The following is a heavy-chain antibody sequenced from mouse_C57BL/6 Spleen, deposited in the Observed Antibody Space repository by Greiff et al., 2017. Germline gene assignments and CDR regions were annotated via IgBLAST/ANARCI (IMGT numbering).Heavy chain of an antibody. CDR1: GYTFTSYW. D-gene: IGHD2-4*01. J-gene: IGHJ2*01. CDR2: LYPGSGST. CDR3: ARLYDYDVRNY. V-gene: IGHV1-55*01. Sequence: QVQLKQPGAELVKPGASVKMSCKASGYTFTSYWITWVKQRPGQGLEWIGDLYPGSGSTNYNEKFKSKATLTVDTSSSTAYMHLSSLTSEDSAVYYCARLYDYDVRNYLGQGTTLTVSS.